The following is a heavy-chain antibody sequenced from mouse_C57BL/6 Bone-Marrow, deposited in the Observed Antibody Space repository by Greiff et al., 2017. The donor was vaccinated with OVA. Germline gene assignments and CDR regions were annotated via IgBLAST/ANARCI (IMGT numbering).Heavy chain of an antibody. CDR3: ARDDGIYYDYDVPFAY. V-gene: IGHV1-22*01. CDR2: INPNNGGT. CDR1: GYTFTDYN. D-gene: IGHD2-4*01. Sequence: EVKLQESGPELVKPGASVKMSCKASGYTFTDYNMHWVKQSHGKSLEWIGYINPNNGGTSYNQKFKGKATLTVNKSSSTAYMELRSLTSEDSAVYYCARDDGIYYDYDVPFAYWGQGTLVTVSA. J-gene: IGHJ3*01.